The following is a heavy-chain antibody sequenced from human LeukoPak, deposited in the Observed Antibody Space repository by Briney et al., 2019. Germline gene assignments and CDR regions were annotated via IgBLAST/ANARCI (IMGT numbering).Heavy chain of an antibody. CDR3: ARGGDKGWFDP. CDR1: GYTFTSYT. D-gene: IGHD4-17*01. J-gene: IGHJ5*02. V-gene: IGHV1-69*02. CDR2: IIPILGIA. Sequence: SVKVSCKASGYTFTSYTISWVRQAPGQGLEWMGRIIPILGIANYAQKFQGRVTITADKSTSTAYMELSSLRSEDTAVYYCARGGDKGWFDPWGQGTLVTVSS.